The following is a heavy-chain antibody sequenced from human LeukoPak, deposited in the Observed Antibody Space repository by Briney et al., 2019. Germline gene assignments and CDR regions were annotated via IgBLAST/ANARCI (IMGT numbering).Heavy chain of an antibody. CDR3: ARIAGDPARDDYYLDY. Sequence: ASVKVPCKASGGTFSGYAITWVRQAPGQGLEWMGGITPVFGTANYAQKFQGRVTTTMDESTGTANMELSSLRSEDTAVYYCARIAGDPARDDYYLDYWGQGTLITVSS. CDR1: GGTFSGYA. J-gene: IGHJ4*02. D-gene: IGHD2-15*01. V-gene: IGHV1-69*05. CDR2: ITPVFGTA.